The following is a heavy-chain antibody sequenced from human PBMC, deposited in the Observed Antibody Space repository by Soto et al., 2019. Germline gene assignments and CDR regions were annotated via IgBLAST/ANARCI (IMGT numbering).Heavy chain of an antibody. CDR3: AIDPPETTDYGMDV. CDR1: GFTVNSHF. D-gene: IGHD1-7*01. CDR2: IYTDRST. V-gene: IGHV3-66*01. J-gene: IGHJ6*02. Sequence: EVQLMESGGGLVQPGGSLRLSCAASGFTVNSHFMSWIRQAPGKGLEWVSFIYTDRSTYYADSVKGRFTISRDDSENTVYLQMNSLRAEDTAVYYCAIDPPETTDYGMDVWGQGTTVTVSS.